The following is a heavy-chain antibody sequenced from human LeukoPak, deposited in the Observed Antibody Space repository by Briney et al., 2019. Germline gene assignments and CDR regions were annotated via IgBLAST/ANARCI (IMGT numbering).Heavy chain of an antibody. Sequence: SGTLSLTCTVSGGSISSSGYYWSWIRQPPGKGLEWIGYIYYSGSTNYNPSLKSRVTISVDTSKNQFSLKLSSVTAADTAVYYCAREVGCSGGSCSDYWGQGTLVTVSS. V-gene: IGHV4-61*08. CDR3: AREVGCSGGSCSDY. J-gene: IGHJ4*02. CDR1: GGSISSSGYY. D-gene: IGHD2-15*01. CDR2: IYYSGST.